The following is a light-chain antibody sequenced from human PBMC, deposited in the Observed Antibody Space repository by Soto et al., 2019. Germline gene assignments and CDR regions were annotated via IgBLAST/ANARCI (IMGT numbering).Light chain of an antibody. CDR2: DNN. Sequence: QSVLTQPPSVSGAPGQRVTISCTGGSSNIGAGYHVHWYQQLPRTAPKLLIFDNNNRPSGVPDRFSGSKSGTSASMAITGLXAEDEADYYCLSYDSSLSAYVFGTGTKVTVL. CDR3: LSYDSSLSAYV. CDR1: SSNIGAGYH. J-gene: IGLJ1*01. V-gene: IGLV1-40*01.